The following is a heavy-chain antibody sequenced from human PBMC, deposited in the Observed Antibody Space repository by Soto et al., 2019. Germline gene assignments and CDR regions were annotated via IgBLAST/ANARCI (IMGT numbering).Heavy chain of an antibody. CDR2: IIPLFGTP. CDR1: GGIFSTYA. D-gene: IGHD3-10*01. J-gene: IGHJ4*02. V-gene: IGHV1-69*01. CDR3: ARDRDDYGSANYYTRIAF. Sequence: QVQLVQSGAEVKKPGSSVKVSCKASGGIFSTYAISWLRQAPGQGLEWMGGIIPLFGTPNYAQRFQGRVTITADESTSTAFMMLSRLRSEDTAFYYCARDRDDYGSANYYTRIAFWGQGTLATVSS.